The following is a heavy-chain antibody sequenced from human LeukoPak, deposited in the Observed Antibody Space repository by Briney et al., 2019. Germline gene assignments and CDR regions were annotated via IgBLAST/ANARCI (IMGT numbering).Heavy chain of an antibody. CDR1: GGSISSYY. V-gene: IGHV4-59*01. D-gene: IGHD3-10*01. CDR3: ARGHLLWFGELLMDY. J-gene: IGHJ4*02. CDR2: IYYSGST. Sequence: SGTLSLTCTVSGGSISSYYWSWIRQPPGKGLEWIGYIYYSGSTNYNPSLKSRVTISVDTSKNQFSLKLSSVTAADTAVYYCARGHLLWFGELLMDYWGQGTLVTVSS.